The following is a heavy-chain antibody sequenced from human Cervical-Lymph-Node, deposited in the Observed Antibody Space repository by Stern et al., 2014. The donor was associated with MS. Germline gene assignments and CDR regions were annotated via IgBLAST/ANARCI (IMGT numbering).Heavy chain of an antibody. D-gene: IGHD6-6*01. Sequence: VQLVESGGGLAQPGGSLRLSCAASGLSVNANYMTWVRQAPGKGLEWVSLIYGGSITPYADSVKGRFTISRDNSENKLYLQMNHLRVEDSALYYCTREMAARRFDPWGQGTLVIVSS. V-gene: IGHV3-66*01. J-gene: IGHJ5*02. CDR3: TREMAARRFDP. CDR1: GLSVNANY. CDR2: IYGGSIT.